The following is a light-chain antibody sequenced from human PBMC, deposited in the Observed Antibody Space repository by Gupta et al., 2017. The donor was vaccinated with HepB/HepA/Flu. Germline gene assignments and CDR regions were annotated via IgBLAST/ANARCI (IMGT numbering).Light chain of an antibody. Sequence: QSVLAQPPSVSGAPGQRITISFIGGSSTIGAGFPVHWYQQLPGTVPKLLISDNNNRPSGVPDRFSASKSGTSASLAITGLQAEDEAHYYCQSYDSRLSGSPVFGGGTKLTVL. V-gene: IGLV1-40*01. J-gene: IGLJ2*01. CDR1: SSTIGAGFP. CDR3: QSYDSRLSGSPV. CDR2: DNN.